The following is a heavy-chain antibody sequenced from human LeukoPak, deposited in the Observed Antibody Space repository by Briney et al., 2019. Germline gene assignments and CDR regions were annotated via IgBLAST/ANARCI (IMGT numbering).Heavy chain of an antibody. CDR1: GFTFSSYS. CDR2: ISSSSSYI. Sequence: GGSLRLSCAASGFTFSSYSMNWVRQAPGKGLEWVSSISSSSSYIYYADSVKGRFTISRDNAKNSLYLQMNSLRAEDTAVYYCARTDYDILTGPHYWGQGTLVTVSS. D-gene: IGHD3-9*01. J-gene: IGHJ4*02. CDR3: ARTDYDILTGPHY. V-gene: IGHV3-21*01.